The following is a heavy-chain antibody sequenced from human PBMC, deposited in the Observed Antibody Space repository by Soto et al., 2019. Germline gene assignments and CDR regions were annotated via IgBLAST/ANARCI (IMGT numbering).Heavy chain of an antibody. V-gene: IGHV3-30-3*01. CDR2: ISYDGSNK. J-gene: IGHJ4*02. D-gene: IGHD3-22*01. CDR1: GFTFSIYA. CDR3: ARDNYYVNSGYSHCHY. Sequence: GGSLRLSCAASGFTFSIYAMHWVRQAPGKGLEWVAVISYDGSNKYYADSVKGRFTISRDNSKNTLYLQMNSLRAEDTAVYYCARDNYYVNSGYSHCHYWGQGTLVTVSS.